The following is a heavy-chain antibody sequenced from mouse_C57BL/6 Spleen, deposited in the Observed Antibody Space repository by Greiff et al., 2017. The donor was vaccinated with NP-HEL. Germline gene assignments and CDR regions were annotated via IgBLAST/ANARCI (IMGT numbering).Heavy chain of an antibody. V-gene: IGHV1-42*01. D-gene: IGHD2-12*01. CDR2: INPSTGGT. CDR3: ARGGNSEIGYFDY. CDR1: GYSFTGYY. J-gene: IGHJ2*01. Sequence: EVQLQQSGPELVKPGASVKISCKASGYSFTGYYMNWVKQSPEKSLEWIGEINPSTGGTTYNQKFKAKATLTVDKSSSTAYMQLKSLTSEDSAVYYCARGGNSEIGYFDYWGQGTTLTVSS.